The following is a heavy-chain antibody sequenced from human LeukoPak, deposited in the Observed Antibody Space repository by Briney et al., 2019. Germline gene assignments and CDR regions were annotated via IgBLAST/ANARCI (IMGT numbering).Heavy chain of an antibody. CDR3: ARAPTWIRPHFDY. V-gene: IGHV1-46*01. D-gene: IGHD5-18*01. CDR2: INPSGGST. CDR1: GYTFTSYY. Sequence: ASVKVSCKASGYTFTSYYMHWVRQAPGQGLEWMGIINPSGGSTSYAQKFQGRVTMTRDKSTSTAYMELSSLRSEDTAVYYCARAPTWIRPHFDYWGQGTLVAVSS. J-gene: IGHJ4*02.